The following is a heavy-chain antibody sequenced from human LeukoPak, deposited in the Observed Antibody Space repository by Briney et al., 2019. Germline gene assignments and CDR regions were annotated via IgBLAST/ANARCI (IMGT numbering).Heavy chain of an antibody. J-gene: IGHJ4*02. CDR2: ISSSSSTI. CDR1: GFTFSGYS. V-gene: IGHV3-48*01. Sequence: GGSLRLSCAASGFTFSGYSMNWVRQAPGKGLEWVSYISSSSSTIYYADSVKGRFTISRDNAKNSLYLQMNSLRAEDTAVYYCARADSSSSHWGQGTLVTVSS. CDR3: ARADSSSSH. D-gene: IGHD6-13*01.